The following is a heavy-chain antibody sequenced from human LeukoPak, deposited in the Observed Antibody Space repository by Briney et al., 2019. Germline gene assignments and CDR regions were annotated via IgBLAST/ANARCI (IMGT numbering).Heavy chain of an antibody. J-gene: IGHJ4*02. Sequence: PGGSPRLSCAASGFTFSSYGMHWVRQAPGKGLEWVAFIRYDGSNKYYADSVKGRFTISRDNSKNTLYLQMNSLRAEDTAVYYCAKDRRRAGGYDNFDYWGQGTLVTVSS. V-gene: IGHV3-30*02. CDR3: AKDRRRAGGYDNFDY. CDR1: GFTFSSYG. D-gene: IGHD3-22*01. CDR2: IRYDGSNK.